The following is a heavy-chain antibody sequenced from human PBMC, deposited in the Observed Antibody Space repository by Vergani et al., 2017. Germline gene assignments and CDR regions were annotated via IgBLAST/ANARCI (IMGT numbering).Heavy chain of an antibody. J-gene: IGHJ3*02. CDR2: ISAYNGNT. V-gene: IGHV1-18*01. Sequence: QVQLVQSGAEVKKPGASVKVSCKASGYTFTSYGISWVRQAPGQGLEWMGWISAYNGNTNYAQKLQGRVTMTTDTSTSTGYMELRSLRSDDTAVYYCAIDLWGDDGSGSYLDAFDIWGQGTMVTVSS. D-gene: IGHD3-10*01. CDR1: GYTFTSYG. CDR3: AIDLWGDDGSGSYLDAFDI.